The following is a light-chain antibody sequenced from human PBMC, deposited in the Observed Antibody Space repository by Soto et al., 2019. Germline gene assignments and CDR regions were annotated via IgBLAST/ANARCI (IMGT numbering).Light chain of an antibody. CDR1: QSVSNS. CDR2: DAS. CDR3: QQRSNWPLT. V-gene: IGKV3-11*01. Sequence: EIVLIQSPATLSWSPGEGATLFCWASQSVSNSLAWYQQNPGQAPRLLIYDASKRATGIPARFSGSGSGTDFTLTISSLEPEDFAVYYCQQRSNWPLTFGGGTKVEIK. J-gene: IGKJ4*01.